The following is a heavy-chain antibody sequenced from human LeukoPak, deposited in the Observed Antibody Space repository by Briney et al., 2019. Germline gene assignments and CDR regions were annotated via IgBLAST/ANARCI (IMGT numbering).Heavy chain of an antibody. J-gene: IGHJ6*03. V-gene: IGHV3-7*01. CDR3: AREVSYYYYMDV. CDR1: GFTFSNAW. Sequence: PGGSLRLSCAASGFTFSNAWMNWVRQAPGKGLEWVANLKEDGIEKYYVDSVKGRFTIFRDNAKNSLHLQMNSLRAEDTAVYYCAREVSYYYYMDVWGKGTTVTVSS. CDR2: LKEDGIEK. D-gene: IGHD2-8*01.